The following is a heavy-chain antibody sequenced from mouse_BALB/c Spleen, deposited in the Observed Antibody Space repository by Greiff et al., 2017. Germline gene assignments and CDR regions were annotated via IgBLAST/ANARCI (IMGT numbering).Heavy chain of an antibody. V-gene: IGHV5-12-2*01. J-gene: IGHJ4*01. CDR2: ISNGGGST. Sequence: EVKVVESGGGLVQPGGSLKLSCAASGFTFSSYTMSWVRQTPEKRLEWVAYISNGGGSTYYPDTVKGRFTISRDNAKNTLYLQMSSLKSEDTAMYYCARQAYYGSSYAMDYWGQGTSVTVSS. D-gene: IGHD1-1*01. CDR1: GFTFSSYT. CDR3: ARQAYYGSSYAMDY.